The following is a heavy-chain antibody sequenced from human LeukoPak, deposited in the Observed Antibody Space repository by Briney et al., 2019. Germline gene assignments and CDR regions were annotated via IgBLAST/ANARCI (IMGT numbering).Heavy chain of an antibody. Sequence: PGGSLRLSCEASGFTFSSYAMSWVRQAPGKGLEWVSAISGSGGSTYYADSVKGRFTISRDNSKNTLYLQMNSLRAEDTAVYYCAKDRDYGDYYYYGMDVWGKGTTVTVSS. V-gene: IGHV3-23*01. CDR2: ISGSGGST. J-gene: IGHJ6*04. D-gene: IGHD4-17*01. CDR3: AKDRDYGDYYYYGMDV. CDR1: GFTFSSYA.